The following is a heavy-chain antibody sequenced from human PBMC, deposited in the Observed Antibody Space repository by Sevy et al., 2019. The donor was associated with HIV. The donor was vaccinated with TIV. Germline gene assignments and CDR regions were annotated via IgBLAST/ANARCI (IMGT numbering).Heavy chain of an antibody. CDR1: GFTFSYAW. V-gene: IGHV3-15*01. Sequence: GGSLRLSCAASGFTFSYAWMTWVRQAPGKGLEWVGRIRSKTDGGTIDYAAPVKGRFTISRDDSKNTLYLQMNSLKSEDTAVYYCSTEPIIVLPVTVGMDVWGQGTTVTVSS. CDR3: STEPIIVLPVTVGMDV. CDR2: IRSKTDGGTI. J-gene: IGHJ6*02. D-gene: IGHD2-8*02.